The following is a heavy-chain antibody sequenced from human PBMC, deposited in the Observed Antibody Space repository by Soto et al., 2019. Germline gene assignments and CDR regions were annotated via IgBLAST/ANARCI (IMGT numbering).Heavy chain of an antibody. CDR2: IYYSGST. Sequence: SETLSLTCTVSGRSVSSGSYYWSWIRQPPGKGLEWIGYIYYSGSTNYNPSLKSRVTISVDTSKNQFSLKLSSVTAADTAVYYCARGVRGYSGYDYDYWGQGTLVTVSS. V-gene: IGHV4-61*01. J-gene: IGHJ4*02. CDR3: ARGVRGYSGYDYDY. D-gene: IGHD5-12*01. CDR1: GRSVSSGSYY.